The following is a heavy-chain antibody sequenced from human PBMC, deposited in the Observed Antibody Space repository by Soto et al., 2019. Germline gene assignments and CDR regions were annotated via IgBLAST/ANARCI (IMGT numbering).Heavy chain of an antibody. CDR2: ISGSGGST. CDR3: AKELIVVVPAAPYYYYGMDV. CDR1: GFPFSSYA. Sequence: GGSLRLSCAAAGFPFSSYAMSWVRQAPGKGLEWVSAISGSGGSTYYADSVKGRFTISRDNSKNTLYLQMNSLRAEDTAVYYCAKELIVVVPAAPYYYYGMDVWGQGTTVTVSS. J-gene: IGHJ6*02. V-gene: IGHV3-23*01. D-gene: IGHD2-2*01.